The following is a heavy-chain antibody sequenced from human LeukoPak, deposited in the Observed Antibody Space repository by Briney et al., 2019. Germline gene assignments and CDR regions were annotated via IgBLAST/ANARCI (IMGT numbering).Heavy chain of an antibody. CDR1: GGSISSYY. Sequence: SETLSLTCTVSGGSISSYYWSWIRQPPGKGLEWIGYIYYSGSTNYNPSLKSRVTISVDTSKNQFSLKLSSVTAADTAVYYCARGLGSRHWGYYYYYMDVWGKGTTVTVSS. CDR2: IYYSGST. CDR3: ARGLGSRHWGYYYYYMDV. D-gene: IGHD7-27*01. V-gene: IGHV4-59*01. J-gene: IGHJ6*03.